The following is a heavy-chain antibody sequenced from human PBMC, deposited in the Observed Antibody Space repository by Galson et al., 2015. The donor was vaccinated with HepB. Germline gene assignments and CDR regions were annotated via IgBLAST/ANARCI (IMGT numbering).Heavy chain of an antibody. Sequence: QSGAEVKKPGESLKISCKGSGYIFSNYWIVWVRQMPGKGLEFMGTIYPGDSDTKYSPSFQGQVTISADKSTSTAYLQWSSLKASDTAMYYCAKMSVGCFDYWGQGTLVTVAS. V-gene: IGHV5-51*01. CDR3: AKMSVGCFDY. D-gene: IGHD1-26*01. CDR1: GYIFSNYW. J-gene: IGHJ4*02. CDR2: IYPGDSDT.